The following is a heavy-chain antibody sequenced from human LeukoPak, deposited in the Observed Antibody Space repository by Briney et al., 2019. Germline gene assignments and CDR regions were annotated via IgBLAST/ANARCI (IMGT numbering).Heavy chain of an antibody. V-gene: IGHV3-23*01. J-gene: IGHJ4*02. CDR3: AKGSTGPGIAAAGTFFDY. CDR1: GFTFSNYA. Sequence: SGGSLRLSCAASGFTFSNYAMSWVRQAPGKGLEWVSAISGSGGSTYYADSVKGRFTISRDNSKNTLYLQMNSLRAEDTAVYYCAKGSTGPGIAAAGTFFDYWGQGTLVTVSS. CDR2: ISGSGGST. D-gene: IGHD6-13*01.